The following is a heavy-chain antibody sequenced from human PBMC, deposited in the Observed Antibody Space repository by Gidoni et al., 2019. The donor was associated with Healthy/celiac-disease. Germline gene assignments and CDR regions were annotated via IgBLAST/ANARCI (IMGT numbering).Heavy chain of an antibody. D-gene: IGHD3-10*01. V-gene: IGHV1-69*01. Sequence: QVQLVQSGAEVKKPGSSVKVSCKASGGTFSSYAISWVRQAPGQGLEWMGGIIPIFGTANYAQKFQGRVTITADESTSTAYMELSSLRSEDTAMYYCARDERLMVRGVMGRFVYWGQGTLVTVSS. J-gene: IGHJ4*02. CDR1: GGTFSSYA. CDR3: ARDERLMVRGVMGRFVY. CDR2: IIPIFGTA.